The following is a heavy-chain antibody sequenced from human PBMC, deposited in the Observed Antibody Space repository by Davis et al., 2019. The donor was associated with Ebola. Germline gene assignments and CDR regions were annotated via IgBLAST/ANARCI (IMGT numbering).Heavy chain of an antibody. Sequence: GESLKISCAASGFTFSSYWMSWVRQAPGKGLEWVAVIWYDGSNKYYADSVKGRFTISRDNSKNTLYLQMNSLRAEDTAVYYCARGGPLLLGGVGDYWGQGTLVTVSS. J-gene: IGHJ4*02. CDR3: ARGGPLLLGGVGDY. D-gene: IGHD2-8*01. CDR2: IWYDGSNK. CDR1: GFTFSSYW. V-gene: IGHV3-33*08.